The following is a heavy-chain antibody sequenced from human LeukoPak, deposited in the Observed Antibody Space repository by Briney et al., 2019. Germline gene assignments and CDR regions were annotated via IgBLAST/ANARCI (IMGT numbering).Heavy chain of an antibody. V-gene: IGHV4-39*01. J-gene: IGHJ5*02. CDR3: ARVDSGSFNWFDP. D-gene: IGHD1-26*01. Sequence: SETLSLTCTVSGSSISSSIYYWGWIRQPPGKGLEWIGSIYYSGSTYYNPSLKSRVTISVDTSKNQFSLKLYSVTAADTAVYYCARVDSGSFNWFDPWGQGTLVTVSS. CDR1: GSSISSSIYY. CDR2: IYYSGST.